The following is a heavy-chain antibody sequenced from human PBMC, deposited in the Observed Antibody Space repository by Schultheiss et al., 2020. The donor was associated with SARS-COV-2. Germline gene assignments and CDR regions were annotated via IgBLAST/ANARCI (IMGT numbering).Heavy chain of an antibody. CDR1: GGSISSSSYY. Sequence: SETLSLTCTVSGGSISSSSYYWGWIRQPPGKGLEWIGSIYYSGSTEYNPSLKSRVTISVDTSKNQFSLQLNSVTPEDTATYYCTKGYSRSWFPFDYWGQGILVTVSS. CDR2: IYYSGST. D-gene: IGHD6-13*01. J-gene: IGHJ4*02. CDR3: TKGYSRSWFPFDY. V-gene: IGHV4-39*07.